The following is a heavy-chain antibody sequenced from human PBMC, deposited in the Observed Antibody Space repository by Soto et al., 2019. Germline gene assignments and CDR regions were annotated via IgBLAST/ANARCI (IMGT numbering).Heavy chain of an antibody. CDR1: GYTFTSYD. D-gene: IGHD3-16*01. Sequence: ASVKVSCKASGYTFTSYDINWVRQATGQGLEWMGWMNPNSGSTGYAQKCQGRVTMTRNTSISTAYMELSSLRSEDTAVYYCARGSRINLRYSPSYYHSGMDVWGQGTTVTVSS. CDR3: ARGSRINLRYSPSYYHSGMDV. V-gene: IGHV1-8*01. J-gene: IGHJ6*02. CDR2: MNPNSGST.